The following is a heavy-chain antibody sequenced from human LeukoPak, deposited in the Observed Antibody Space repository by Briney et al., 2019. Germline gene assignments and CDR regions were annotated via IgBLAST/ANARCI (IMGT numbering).Heavy chain of an antibody. V-gene: IGHV4-59*12. D-gene: IGHD2-15*01. CDR2: IYYSGSV. CDR1: GASISSYF. Sequence: SETLSLTCTVSGASISSYFWSWIRQPPGKGLEWIGYIYYSGSVNYNPSLKSRVTISVDTSKNQFSLKLSSVTAADTAVYYCARGGGFLGYCSGGSCYSHYFDYWGQGTLVTVSS. J-gene: IGHJ4*02. CDR3: ARGGGFLGYCSGGSCYSHYFDY.